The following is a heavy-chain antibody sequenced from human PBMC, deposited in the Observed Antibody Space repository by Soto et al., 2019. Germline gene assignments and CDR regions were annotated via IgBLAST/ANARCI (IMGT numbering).Heavy chain of an antibody. J-gene: IGHJ6*02. CDR3: AKEDCSGGSCSSYYYYGMDV. D-gene: IGHD2-15*01. CDR2: MSYDGSNK. Sequence: QVQLVESGGGVVQPGRSLRLSCAASGFTFSSYGMHWVRQAPGKGLEWVAVMSYDGSNKYYADSVKGRFTISRDNSKNTLYLQMNSLRAEDTAVYYCAKEDCSGGSCSSYYYYGMDVWGQGTTVTVSS. V-gene: IGHV3-30*18. CDR1: GFTFSSYG.